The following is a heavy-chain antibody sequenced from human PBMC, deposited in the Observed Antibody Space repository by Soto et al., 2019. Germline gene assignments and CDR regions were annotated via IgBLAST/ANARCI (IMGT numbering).Heavy chain of an antibody. J-gene: IGHJ4*02. CDR1: GGSISSYY. CDR3: ARRGEYSYGYDFDY. CDR2: IYYSGST. V-gene: IGHV4-59*08. Sequence: TSETLSLTCTVSGGSISSYYWSWIRQPPGKGLEWIGYIYYSGSTNYNPSLKSRVTISVDTSKNQFSLKLSSVTAADTAVYYCARRGEYSYGYDFDYWGQGTLVTVSS. D-gene: IGHD5-18*01.